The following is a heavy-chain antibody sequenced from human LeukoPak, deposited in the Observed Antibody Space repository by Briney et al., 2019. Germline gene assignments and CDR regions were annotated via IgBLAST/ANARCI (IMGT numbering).Heavy chain of an antibody. CDR3: ARGPPSGNYSQDYFDM. CDR2: IIPIFGTA. CDR1: GGTFSSYA. J-gene: IGHJ4*02. D-gene: IGHD1-26*01. Sequence: ASVNVSCKSTGGTFSSYAISWVRQAPGQGLEWMGGIIPIFGTANYAQKFQGRVTITADESTSTAYMELSSLRAEDTAIYYCARGPPSGNYSQDYFDMWGQGTLVTVSS. V-gene: IGHV1-69*13.